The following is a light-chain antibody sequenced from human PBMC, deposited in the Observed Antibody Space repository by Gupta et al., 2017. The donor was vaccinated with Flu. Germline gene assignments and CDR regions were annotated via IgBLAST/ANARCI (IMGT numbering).Light chain of an antibody. J-gene: IGKJ2*01. Sequence: RCVQSLRYSYGTTFLNCFQHRPGQAPRRLVYKVSTPDSGVPVRFSCSGSGSAFTLNISMVEAYDVGVSFCMYGTHWPPSYTFGQWTKLEI. CDR3: MYGTHWPPSYT. V-gene: IGKV2-30*01. CDR1: QSLRYSYGTTF. CDR2: KVS.